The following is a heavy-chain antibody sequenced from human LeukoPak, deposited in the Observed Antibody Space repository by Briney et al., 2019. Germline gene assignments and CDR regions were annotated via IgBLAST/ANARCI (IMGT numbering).Heavy chain of an antibody. V-gene: IGHV4-30-2*01. CDR1: GGSISSGVYS. CDR2: IYHSGNT. CDR3: ARDSHYYDSSGYYLGGAFDI. J-gene: IGHJ3*02. D-gene: IGHD3-22*01. Sequence: SETLSLICAVSGGSISSGVYSWSWIRQPPGKGLEWIGYIYHSGNTYYNPSLKSRVTISVDRSKNQFSLKLSSVTAADTAVYYCARDSHYYDSSGYYLGGAFDIWGQGTMVTVSS.